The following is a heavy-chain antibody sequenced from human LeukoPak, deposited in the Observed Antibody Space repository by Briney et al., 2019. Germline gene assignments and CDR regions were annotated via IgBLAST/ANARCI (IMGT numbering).Heavy chain of an antibody. Sequence: ASVKVSCKASGYTFTSYYMHWVRQAPGQGLEWMGIINPSGGSTSYAQKFQGRVTMTRDTSTSTVYMELSSLRSEDTAVYYCARSVPVGRSSGYYPDYWGQGTLVTVSS. CDR1: GYTFTSYY. CDR2: INPSGGST. V-gene: IGHV1-46*01. J-gene: IGHJ4*02. D-gene: IGHD3-22*01. CDR3: ARSVPVGRSSGYYPDY.